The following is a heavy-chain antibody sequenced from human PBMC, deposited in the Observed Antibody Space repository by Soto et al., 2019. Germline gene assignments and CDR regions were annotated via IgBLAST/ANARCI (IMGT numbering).Heavy chain of an antibody. Sequence: QVQLVQSGAEVKKPGASVKVSCKASGYTFSSYALHWVRQAPGQRLEWMGWINAGNGNTKYSQKFQGRVTFTRETSASTAYMELSSLRSEDTAVYYCASPSYGSGSYYWGQGTLVTVSS. CDR3: ASPSYGSGSYY. V-gene: IGHV1-3*01. CDR1: GYTFSSYA. CDR2: INAGNGNT. J-gene: IGHJ4*02. D-gene: IGHD3-10*01.